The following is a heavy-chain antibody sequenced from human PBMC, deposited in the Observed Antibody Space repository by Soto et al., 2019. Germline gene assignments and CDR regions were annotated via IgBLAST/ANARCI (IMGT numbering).Heavy chain of an antibody. V-gene: IGHV3-23*01. D-gene: IGHD5-18*01. CDR3: AKVPTWIQLWYVDV. CDR2: TSGSGGST. Sequence: GGSLRLSCAASGFTFSSYAMSWVRQAPGKGLEWVSATSGSGGSTYYADSVKGRFTIPRDNSKNTLYLQMNSLRAEDTAVYYCAKVPTWIQLWYVDVWGQGTTVTVSS. CDR1: GFTFSSYA. J-gene: IGHJ6*02.